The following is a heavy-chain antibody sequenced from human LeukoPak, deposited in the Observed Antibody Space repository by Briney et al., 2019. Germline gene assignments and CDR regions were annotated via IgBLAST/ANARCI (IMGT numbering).Heavy chain of an antibody. CDR3: ASSDGQPPRFDSSYDVFDY. V-gene: IGHV4-4*07. CDR2: IYTSGST. Sequence: SETLSLTCTVSGGSISSYCWSWIRQPAGKGLEWIGRIYTSGSTNYNPSLKSRVAMSVDTSKNQFSLALTSVTAADTALYYCASSDGQPPRFDSSYDVFDYWGQGTLVTVSS. CDR1: GGSISSYC. J-gene: IGHJ4*02. D-gene: IGHD3-3*01.